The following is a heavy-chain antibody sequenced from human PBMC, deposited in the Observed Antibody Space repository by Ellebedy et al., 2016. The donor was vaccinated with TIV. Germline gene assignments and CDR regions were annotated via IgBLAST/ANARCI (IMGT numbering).Heavy chain of an antibody. CDR1: GGSISSGDYY. D-gene: IGHD4-23*01. Sequence: MPSETLSLTCTVSGGSISSGDYYWSWIRQPPGKGLEWIGYIYYSGTTYHNPSLKSRVTISVDTSKNQLSLSLSSVTAADTAVYYCARDGAGRWDYWGPGTLVTVSS. V-gene: IGHV4-30-4*01. CDR3: ARDGAGRWDY. J-gene: IGHJ4*02. CDR2: IYYSGTT.